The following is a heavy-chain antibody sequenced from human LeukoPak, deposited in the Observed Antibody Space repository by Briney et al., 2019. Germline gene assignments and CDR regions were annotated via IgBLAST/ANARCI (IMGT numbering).Heavy chain of an antibody. J-gene: IGHJ4*02. D-gene: IGHD5-24*01. V-gene: IGHV5-51*01. CDR3: ARHPEMATGYFDY. Sequence: GGSLEISCQGSGYPFTSYWSGWVRRLPGKGLEGMGIIYPGDSDTRHSPSFQGQVTISADKSISTAYLQWSSLKASDTAMYYCARHPEMATGYFDYWGQGTLVTVSS. CDR1: GYPFTSYW. CDR2: IYPGDSDT.